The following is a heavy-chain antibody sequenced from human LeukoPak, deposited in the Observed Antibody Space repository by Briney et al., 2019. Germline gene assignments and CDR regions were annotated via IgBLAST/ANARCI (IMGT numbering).Heavy chain of an antibody. Sequence: SETLSLTCTGSGSSISSYYWSWLRQPAGKGLEWIGRIYTSGTTNYNPSLKSRVTMSVDTSKNQFSLKLSSVTAADTAVYYCARGGYYYDSSGYSLDYWGQGTLVTVSS. CDR1: GSSISSYY. CDR2: IYTSGTT. J-gene: IGHJ4*02. V-gene: IGHV4-4*07. D-gene: IGHD3-22*01. CDR3: ARGGYYYDSSGYSLDY.